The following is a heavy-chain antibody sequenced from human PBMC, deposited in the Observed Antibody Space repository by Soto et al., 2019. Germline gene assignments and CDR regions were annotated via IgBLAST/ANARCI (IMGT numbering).Heavy chain of an antibody. CDR3: ARAQPYYDFWSGYYRMYNWFDP. V-gene: IGHV4-34*01. D-gene: IGHD3-3*01. CDR1: CGSFSGYY. Sequence: PSETLSLTCAVYCGSFSGYYWSWVRQPPGKGLEWIGEINHSGSTNYNPSLKSRVTISVDTSKNQFSLKLSSVTAADTAVYYCARAQPYYDFWSGYYRMYNWFDPWGQGTLVTVSS. J-gene: IGHJ5*02. CDR2: INHSGST.